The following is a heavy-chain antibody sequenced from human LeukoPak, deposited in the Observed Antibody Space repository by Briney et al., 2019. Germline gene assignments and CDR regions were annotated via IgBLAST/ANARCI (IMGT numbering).Heavy chain of an antibody. CDR1: GGSISSSSYY. CDR2: IYYSGST. V-gene: IGHV4-39*07. Sequence: SETLSLTCTVSGGSISSSSYYWGWIRQPPGKGLEWIGSIYYSGSTYYNPSLKSRVTISVDASKNQFSLKLSSVTAADTAVYYCAREPHRNMDVWGKGTTVTVSS. D-gene: IGHD1-26*01. J-gene: IGHJ6*03. CDR3: AREPHRNMDV.